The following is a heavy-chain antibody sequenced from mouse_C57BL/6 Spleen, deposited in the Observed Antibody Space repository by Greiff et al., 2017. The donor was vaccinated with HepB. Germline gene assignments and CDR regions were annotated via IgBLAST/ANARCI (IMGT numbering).Heavy chain of an antibody. Sequence: EVKLQESEGGLVQPGRSMKLSCTASGFTFSDYYMAWVRQVPEKGLEWVANINYDGSSTYYLDSLKSRFIISRDNAKNILYLQMSSLKSEDTATYYCARADYYGSRLDYWGQGTTLTVSS. J-gene: IGHJ2*01. D-gene: IGHD1-1*01. CDR1: GFTFSDYY. V-gene: IGHV5-16*01. CDR2: INYDGSST. CDR3: ARADYYGSRLDY.